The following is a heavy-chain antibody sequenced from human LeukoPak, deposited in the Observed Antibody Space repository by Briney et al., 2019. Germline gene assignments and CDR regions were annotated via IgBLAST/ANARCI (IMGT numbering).Heavy chain of an antibody. V-gene: IGHV5-10-1*04. CDR1: GYSFTNYW. Sequence: GESLKISCKGSGYSFTNYWINWVRQMPGKGLEWMGKIDPSDSYTNYSPSFQGQVTISADKSISTAYLQWSSLKASDTAMYYCARTGIFDYWGQGTLVTVSS. J-gene: IGHJ4*02. CDR2: IDPSDSYT. CDR3: ARTGIFDY.